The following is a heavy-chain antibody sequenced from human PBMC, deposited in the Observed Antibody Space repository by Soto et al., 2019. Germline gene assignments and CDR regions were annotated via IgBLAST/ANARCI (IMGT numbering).Heavy chain of an antibody. V-gene: IGHV4-59*01. CDR2: IYYSGST. D-gene: IGHD2-2*01. J-gene: IGHJ5*02. CDR3: ARDQVPAVLLGWFDP. CDR1: GGSISSYY. Sequence: PSETLSLTCTVSGGSISSYYWSWIRQPPGKGLEWIGYIYYSGSTNYNPSLKSRVTISVGTSKNQFSLKLSSVTAADTAVYYCARDQVPAVLLGWFDPWGQGTLVTVS.